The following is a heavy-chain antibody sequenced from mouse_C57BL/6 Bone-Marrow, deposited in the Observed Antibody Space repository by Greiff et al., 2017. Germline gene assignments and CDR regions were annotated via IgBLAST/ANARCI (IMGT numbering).Heavy chain of an antibody. V-gene: IGHV5-17*01. CDR1: GFTFSDYG. Sequence: DVMLVESGGGLVKPGGSLKLSCAASGFTFSDYGMHWVRQAPEKGLEWVAYISSCSSTIYYADTVKGRFTISRDNAKNTLFLQMRSLMSEDTAMYYCARQGLRAMDYWGQGTSVTVSS. D-gene: IGHD3-3*01. CDR2: ISSCSSTI. CDR3: ARQGLRAMDY. J-gene: IGHJ4*01.